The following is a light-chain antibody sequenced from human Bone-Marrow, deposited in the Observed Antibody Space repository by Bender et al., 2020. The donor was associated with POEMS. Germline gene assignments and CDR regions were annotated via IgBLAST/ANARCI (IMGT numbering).Light chain of an antibody. CDR1: SSDVGSDNL. CDR3: SSYDATTTLFV. J-gene: IGLJ1*01. CDR2: EVN. Sequence: QSALTQTASVSGSPGQSITISCTGTSSDVGSDNLVSWYQQYPGKAPKLMIYEVNKRPSGVSNRFSGSKSGNTASLTISGLQAEDEADYYCSSYDATTTLFVFGSGTKVSVL. V-gene: IGLV2-23*02.